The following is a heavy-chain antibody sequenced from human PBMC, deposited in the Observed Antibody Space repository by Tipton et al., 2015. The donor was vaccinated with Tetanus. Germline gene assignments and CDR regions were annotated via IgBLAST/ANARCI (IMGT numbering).Heavy chain of an antibody. CDR1: GGSIRSDY. Sequence: TLSLTCTVSGGSIRSDYWCWIRQPPRKGLEWIGSVYAVGDFGSTTYTPSPKRRVTISLDTSKNQFSLKSGSAAAADTAAYYCARGSWGGRGCYRGGNGFDPWGQGARVTVSP. D-gene: IGHD1-26*01. V-gene: IGHV4-59*01. CDR3: ARGSWGGRGCYRGGNGFDP. CDR2: VYAVGDFGST. J-gene: IGHJ5*02.